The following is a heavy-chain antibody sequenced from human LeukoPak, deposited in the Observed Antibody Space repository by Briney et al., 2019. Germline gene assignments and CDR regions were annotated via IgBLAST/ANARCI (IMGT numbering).Heavy chain of an antibody. CDR2: ISTAGSYQ. Sequence: PGPCLRLSRAVSGLTFISFPFGSVRQAPGRGREWVAAISTAGSYQDHGDSVKGRFTISKDNPMNTLYLQMNGLRPDNTAVYYCARSLIAVRWYFDLWGRGTLVTVSS. J-gene: IGHJ2*01. D-gene: IGHD3-10*01. CDR1: GLTFISFP. V-gene: IGHV3-30*04. CDR3: ARSLIAVRWYFDL.